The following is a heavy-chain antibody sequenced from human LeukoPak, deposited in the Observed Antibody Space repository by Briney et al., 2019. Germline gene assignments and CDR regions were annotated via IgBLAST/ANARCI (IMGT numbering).Heavy chain of an antibody. J-gene: IGHJ4*02. CDR2: IYYSGST. CDR3: ARVFVDTAMVHFDY. D-gene: IGHD5-18*01. CDR1: GGSFSGYY. Sequence: SETLSLTCAVYGGSFSGYYWSWIRQPPGKGLEWIGYIYYSGSTNYNPSLKSRVTISVDTSKNQFSLKLSSVTAADTAVYYCARVFVDTAMVHFDYWGQGTLVTVSS. V-gene: IGHV4-59*01.